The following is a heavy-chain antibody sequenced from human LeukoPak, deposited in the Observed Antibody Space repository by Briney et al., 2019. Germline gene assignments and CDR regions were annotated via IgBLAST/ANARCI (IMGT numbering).Heavy chain of an antibody. J-gene: IGHJ1*01. CDR1: GFTFSSYG. Sequence: PGGSLRLSCAASGFTFSSYGMNWVRQAPGKGLEWVSYISSSSSTIYYADSVEGRFTISRDNAKNSLYLQMNSLRAEDTAVYYCAREDVGPGWGQGTLVTVSS. CDR2: ISSSSSTI. D-gene: IGHD1-26*01. V-gene: IGHV3-48*01. CDR3: AREDVGPG.